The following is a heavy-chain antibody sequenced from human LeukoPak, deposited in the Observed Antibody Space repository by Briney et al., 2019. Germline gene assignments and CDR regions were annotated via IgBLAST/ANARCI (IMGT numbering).Heavy chain of an antibody. CDR3: ARLATSTGSYVDY. CDR2: IHGGDGT. Sequence: PGGSLRLSCAASGFIVSSKYMSWVRQAPGKGLEWLSVIHGGDGTYYADSVKARFTISRDNSKNTLYLQMNSLRAEDTAVYYCARLATSTGSYVDYWGQGTRVTVSS. CDR1: GFIVSSKY. J-gene: IGHJ4*02. V-gene: IGHV3-53*01. D-gene: IGHD1-26*01.